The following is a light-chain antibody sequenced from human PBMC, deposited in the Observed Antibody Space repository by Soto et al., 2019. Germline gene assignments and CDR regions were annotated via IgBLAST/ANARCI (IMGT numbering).Light chain of an antibody. V-gene: IGKV3-15*01. CDR1: QSVRGN. J-gene: IGKJ1*01. Sequence: EIVMTQSPATLSVSPGERATLSCRASQSVRGNLAWYQQKPGQAPRLLIYGASTRATGIPARCSGSGSGTEFTLTISSLQSEDFAVYYCQQYNNWPPAFGQGTKVEIK. CDR2: GAS. CDR3: QQYNNWPPA.